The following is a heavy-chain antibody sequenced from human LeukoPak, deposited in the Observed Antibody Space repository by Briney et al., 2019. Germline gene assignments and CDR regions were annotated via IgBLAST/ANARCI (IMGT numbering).Heavy chain of an antibody. D-gene: IGHD3-16*01. Sequence: PGGSLRLSCAASGFTFSIYAMSWVRQAPGKGLEWVSAISGSGGSTYYADSVKDRFTISRDNSKNTLYLQMNSLRAEDTAVYYCAKDYDAVWGGTDYWGQGILVTVSS. CDR2: ISGSGGST. CDR1: GFTFSIYA. CDR3: AKDYDAVWGGTDY. V-gene: IGHV3-23*01. J-gene: IGHJ4*02.